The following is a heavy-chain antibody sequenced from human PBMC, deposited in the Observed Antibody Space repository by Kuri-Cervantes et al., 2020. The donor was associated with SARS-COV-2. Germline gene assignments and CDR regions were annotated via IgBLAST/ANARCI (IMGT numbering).Heavy chain of an antibody. D-gene: IGHD5-24*01. CDR3: ARDHRDGYNWSSFFGGMDV. CDR1: GFTFSSYS. Sequence: GGSLRLSCAASGFTFSSYSMNWVRQAPGKGLEWVSYISSSSSTIYYADSVKGRFTISRDNSKNTLYLQMNSLRAEDTAVYYCARDHRDGYNWSSFFGGMDVWGQGTTVTVSS. J-gene: IGHJ6*02. CDR2: ISSSSSTI. V-gene: IGHV3-48*01.